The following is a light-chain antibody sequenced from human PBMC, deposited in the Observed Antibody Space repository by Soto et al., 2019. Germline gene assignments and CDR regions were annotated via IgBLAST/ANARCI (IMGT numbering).Light chain of an antibody. J-gene: IGLJ2*01. Sequence: QSALTQPASVSGSPGQSIPISCTGTSSDVGSYNLVSWYQQHPGKAPKLMIYEGSKRPSGVSNRFSGSKSGNTASLTISGLQAEDEADYYCCSYAGSSTLVFVGGTKLTVL. CDR1: SSDVGSYNL. V-gene: IGLV2-23*01. CDR2: EGS. CDR3: CSYAGSSTLV.